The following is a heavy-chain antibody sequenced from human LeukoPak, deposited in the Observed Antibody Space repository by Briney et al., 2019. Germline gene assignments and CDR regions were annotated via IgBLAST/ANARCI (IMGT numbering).Heavy chain of an antibody. D-gene: IGHD5-18*01. Sequence: GGSLTLSCAASGFTFSSYEMNWVRQAPGKGLEWVSYISSSGSTIYYADSVKGRFTISRDNAKNSLYLQMNSLRAEDTAVYYCARDNGYSYGYYYYYGMDVWGQGTTVTVSS. J-gene: IGHJ6*02. CDR3: ARDNGYSYGYYYYYGMDV. CDR1: GFTFSSYE. V-gene: IGHV3-48*03. CDR2: ISSSGSTI.